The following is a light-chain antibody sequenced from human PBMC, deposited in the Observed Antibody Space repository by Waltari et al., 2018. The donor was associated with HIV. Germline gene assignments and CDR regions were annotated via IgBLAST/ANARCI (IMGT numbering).Light chain of an antibody. J-gene: IGLJ2*01. Sequence: QSVLTQAPPTSETPGQRVTISCSGSTSHLGRSCVYWYHQLPGTAPKLLIYRNYQRPSGVPDRFSGSKSGTSASLAISGLRPEDEGDYFCAAWDHDLSAVLFGGGTKLTVL. CDR3: AAWDHDLSAVL. CDR2: RNY. V-gene: IGLV1-47*01. CDR1: TSHLGRSC.